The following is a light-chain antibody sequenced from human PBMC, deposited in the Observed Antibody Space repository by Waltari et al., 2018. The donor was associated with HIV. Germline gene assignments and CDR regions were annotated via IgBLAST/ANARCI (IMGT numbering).Light chain of an antibody. CDR3: SSYARNSPWL. CDR2: DVT. V-gene: IGLV2-14*03. Sequence: QSVLTQPASVSGAPGHSITISCTGTARHFGDYNYVSCDQQLPGKAPKLVIYDVTQRPSGISHRFSGSRSGTTASLTISGLQAEDEADYYCSSYARNSPWLFGGGTKLTVL. J-gene: IGLJ2*01. CDR1: ARHFGDYNY.